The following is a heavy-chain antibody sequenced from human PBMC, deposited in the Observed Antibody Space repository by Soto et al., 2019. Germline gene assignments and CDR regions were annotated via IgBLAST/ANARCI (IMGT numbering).Heavy chain of an antibody. CDR1: GFTFSSYW. Sequence: GGSLRLSCAASGFTFSSYWMHSVRQAPGKGLVWVSRINSDGSSTSYADSVKGRFTISRDNAKNTLYLQMNSLRAEDTAVYYYARVGIYSNPWDYYYGMDVWGQGTTVTVSS. CDR3: ARVGIYSNPWDYYYGMDV. J-gene: IGHJ6*02. CDR2: INSDGSST. D-gene: IGHD4-4*01. V-gene: IGHV3-74*01.